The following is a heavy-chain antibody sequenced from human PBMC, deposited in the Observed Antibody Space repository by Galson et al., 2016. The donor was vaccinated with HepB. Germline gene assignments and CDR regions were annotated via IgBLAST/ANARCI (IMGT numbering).Heavy chain of an antibody. CDR1: GFTFSSYW. V-gene: IGHV3-7*01. CDR2: IKEDGGEN. Sequence: SLRLSCAASGFTFSSYWMSWVRQAPGKGLEWVANIKEDGGENYYVVSVRGRFSTSRDNAKNSLYLQMNSLRAEDTAVYYCARVGWSSVTGSTNFDYWGQGSLVTVSS. D-gene: IGHD2-21*02. J-gene: IGHJ4*02. CDR3: ARVGWSSVTGSTNFDY.